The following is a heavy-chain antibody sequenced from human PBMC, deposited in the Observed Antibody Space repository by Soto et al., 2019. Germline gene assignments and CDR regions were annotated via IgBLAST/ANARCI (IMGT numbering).Heavy chain of an antibody. CDR1: GFTFSSYA. J-gene: IGHJ4*02. CDR2: ISGSGGST. D-gene: IGHD4-4*01. CDR3: AKDPEGRVTTKGND. Sequence: EVQLLESGGGLVQPGGSLRLSCAASGFTFSSYAMSWVRQAPGKGLEWVTAISGSGGSTYYADSVKGRFTISRDNSKNTLYLQMNSLRAEDTAVYYCAKDPEGRVTTKGNDWGQGTLVTVSS. V-gene: IGHV3-23*01.